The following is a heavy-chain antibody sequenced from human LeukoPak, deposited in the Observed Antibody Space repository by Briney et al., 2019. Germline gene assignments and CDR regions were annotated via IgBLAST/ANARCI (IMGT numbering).Heavy chain of an antibody. CDR1: GFTFSNAW. J-gene: IGHJ4*02. V-gene: IGHV3-15*01. CDR3: TTAFIAARLRIDY. Sequence: GGSLRLSCAASGFTFSNAWMSWVRQAPGKGLEWVGRIKSKTDGGTTDYAAPVKGRFTISRDDSKNTLYLQMNSLKTEDTAVYYCTTAFIAARLRIDYWGQGTLVTVSS. CDR2: IKSKTDGGTT. D-gene: IGHD6-6*01.